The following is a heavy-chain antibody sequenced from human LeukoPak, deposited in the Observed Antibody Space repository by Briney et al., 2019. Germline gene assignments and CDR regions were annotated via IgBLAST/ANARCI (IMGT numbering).Heavy chain of an antibody. CDR1: GYSISNDYY. J-gene: IGHJ4*02. D-gene: IGHD1-14*01. CDR2: INDNGIT. V-gene: IGHV4-38-2*02. CDR3: ARDGRFPPEPLTRYFDY. Sequence: SSETLSLTCTVSGYSISNDYYWGWIRQPPGKGLEWIGDINDNGITKYNPTLKSRVTISIDTSKKQFSLKVKSVTAADTAVYYCARDGRFPPEPLTRYFDYWGQGTLVTVSS.